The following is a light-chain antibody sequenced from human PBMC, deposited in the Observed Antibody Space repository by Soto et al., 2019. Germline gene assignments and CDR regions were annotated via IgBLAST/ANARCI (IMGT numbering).Light chain of an antibody. V-gene: IGLV2-14*03. Sequence: QSVLTQPASVSGSPGQSITISCTGTSSDVGGYSYVSWYQQHPGKAPKLIIYDVSNRPSGVSNRFSGSKSGNTASLTISGLQAEDEADYYCSSYGSSSTLVFGGGTKLTVL. CDR3: SSYGSSSTLV. J-gene: IGLJ2*01. CDR2: DVS. CDR1: SSDVGGYSY.